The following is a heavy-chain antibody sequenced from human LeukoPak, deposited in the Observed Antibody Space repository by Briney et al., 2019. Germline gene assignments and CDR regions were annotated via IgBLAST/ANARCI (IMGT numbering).Heavy chain of an antibody. CDR1: GLTFSSHW. CDR2: ISGSGGST. V-gene: IGHV3-23*01. CDR3: AKVDYYDSSGYYYAGVGWFDP. Sequence: PGGSLRLSCAASGLTFSSHWMHWVRQAPGKGLEWVSAISGSGGSTYYADSVKGRFTISRDNSKNTLYLQMNSLRAEDTAVYYCAKVDYYDSSGYYYAGVGWFDPWGQGTLVTVSS. D-gene: IGHD3-22*01. J-gene: IGHJ5*02.